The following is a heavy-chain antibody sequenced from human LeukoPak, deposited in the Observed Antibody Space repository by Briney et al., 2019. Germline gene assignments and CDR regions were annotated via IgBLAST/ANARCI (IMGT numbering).Heavy chain of an antibody. D-gene: IGHD1-1*01. CDR3: TRDRTRSTRGAFDI. Sequence: SETLSLTCTVSGGSINSGDYYWGWIRQPPGKGLEWIGSIYYSGNTYYNPSLKSRVTISGDTSKNQFSLKLSSVTAADTAVYFCTRDRTRSTRGAFDIWGQGTMVTVSS. V-gene: IGHV4-39*07. CDR1: GGSINSGDYY. CDR2: IYYSGNT. J-gene: IGHJ3*02.